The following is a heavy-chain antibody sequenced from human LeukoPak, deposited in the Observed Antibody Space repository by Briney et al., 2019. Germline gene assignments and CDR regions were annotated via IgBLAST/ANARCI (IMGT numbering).Heavy chain of an antibody. V-gene: IGHV4-38-2*02. CDR1: GYSISSGYY. J-gene: IGHJ6*03. Sequence: SETLSLTCTVSGYSISSGYYWGWIRQPPGKGLEWIGSIYHSGSTYYNPSLKSRVTISVDTSKNQFSLKLSSVTAADTAVYYCARPAARAYYYYYMDVWGKGTTVTVSS. CDR2: IYHSGST. CDR3: ARPAARAYYYYYMDV.